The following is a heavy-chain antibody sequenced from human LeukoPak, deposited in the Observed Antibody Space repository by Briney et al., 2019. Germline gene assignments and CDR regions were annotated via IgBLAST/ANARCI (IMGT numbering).Heavy chain of an antibody. V-gene: IGHV4-4*02. J-gene: IGHJ6*04. Sequence: SGTLSLTCAVPGGSISSSNWWSWVRQPPGKGLEWIGEIYHSGSTNYNPSLKSRVTISVDKSKNQFSLKLSSVTAADTAVYYCARDSRYCSGGSCYVYYYYGMDVWGKGTTVTVSS. CDR3: ARDSRYCSGGSCYVYYYYGMDV. D-gene: IGHD2-15*01. CDR2: IYHSGST. CDR1: GGSISSSNW.